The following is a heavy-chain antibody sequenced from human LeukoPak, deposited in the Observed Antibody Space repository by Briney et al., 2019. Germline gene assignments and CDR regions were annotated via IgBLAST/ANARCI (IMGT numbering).Heavy chain of an antibody. Sequence: PGGSLRLSCAASGFTVSSNHMNWVRQAPGEGLEWVSVIYTDGSTYYADSVKGRFTISRDSSKNTLFLQMNSLRAEDTAVYYCARDGTDVLTDRIRFDYWGQGTLVTVSS. V-gene: IGHV3-53*01. CDR3: ARDGTDVLTDRIRFDY. CDR1: GFTVSSNH. D-gene: IGHD3-9*01. CDR2: IYTDGST. J-gene: IGHJ4*02.